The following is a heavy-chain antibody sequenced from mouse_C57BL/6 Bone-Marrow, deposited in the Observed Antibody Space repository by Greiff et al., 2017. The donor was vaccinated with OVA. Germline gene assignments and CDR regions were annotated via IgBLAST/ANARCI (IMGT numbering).Heavy chain of an antibody. CDR2: ISSGSSTI. CDR1: GFTFSDYG. Sequence: EVQVVESGGGLVKPGGSLKLSCAASGFTFSDYGMHWVRQAPEKGLEWVAYISSGSSTIYYADTVKGRFTISRDNAKNTLFLQMTSLRSEDTAMYYCAREGYYGSSLFAYWGQGTLVTVSA. D-gene: IGHD1-1*01. J-gene: IGHJ3*01. CDR3: AREGYYGSSLFAY. V-gene: IGHV5-17*01.